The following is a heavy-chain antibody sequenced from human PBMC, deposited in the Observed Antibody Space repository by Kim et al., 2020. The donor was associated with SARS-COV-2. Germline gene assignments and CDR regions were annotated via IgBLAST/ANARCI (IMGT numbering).Heavy chain of an antibody. Sequence: GESLKISCAASGFTFSDYYMSWIRQAPGKGLEWVSYISSSGSTIYYADSVKGRFTISRDNAKNSLYLQMNSLRAEDTAVYYCARTYYDSSGYYYWGQGTLVTVSS. D-gene: IGHD3-22*01. J-gene: IGHJ4*02. CDR1: GFTFSDYY. CDR2: ISSSGSTI. CDR3: ARTYYDSSGYYY. V-gene: IGHV3-11*04.